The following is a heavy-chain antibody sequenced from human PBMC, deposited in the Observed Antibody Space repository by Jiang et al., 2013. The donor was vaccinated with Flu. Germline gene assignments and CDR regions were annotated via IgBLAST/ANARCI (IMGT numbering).Heavy chain of an antibody. CDR2: IDPRSSYT. CDR3: ARHALGSSGWHYFDD. D-gene: IGHD6-25*01. V-gene: IGHV5-10-1*01. J-gene: IGHJ4*02. CDR1: GYSFTNYW. Sequence: VQLLESGAEVKKPGESLTLSCKTSGYSFTNYWITWVRQMPGKGLEWMGRIDPRSSYTSYSPSFQGHVTLTVDKSITTAYLQWSSLEASDTAMYYCARHALGSSGWHYFDDWGQGTLVTVS.